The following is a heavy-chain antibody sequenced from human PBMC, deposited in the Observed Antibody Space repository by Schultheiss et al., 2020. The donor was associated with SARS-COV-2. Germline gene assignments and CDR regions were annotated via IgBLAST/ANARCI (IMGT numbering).Heavy chain of an antibody. J-gene: IGHJ4*02. CDR2: ISGSGTST. CDR1: GFTFSSYA. V-gene: IGHV3-23*01. CDR3: ARDPTQQPLDY. Sequence: GESLKISCAASGFTFSSYAMSWVRQAPGKGLEWVSSISGSGTSTYYADSVKGRFTISRDNSKNTLYLQMNSLRAEDTAVYYCARDPTQQPLDYWGQGTLVTVSS. D-gene: IGHD6-13*01.